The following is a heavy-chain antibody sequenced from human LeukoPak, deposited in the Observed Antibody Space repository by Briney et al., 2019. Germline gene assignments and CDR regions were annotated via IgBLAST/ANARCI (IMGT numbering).Heavy chain of an antibody. D-gene: IGHD5-18*01. CDR3: ARDQGGYSYGAYFDY. CDR1: GFTFSSYA. CDR2: ISYDGSNK. V-gene: IGHV3-30*04. Sequence: GRSLRLSCAASGFTFSSYAMHWVRQAPGKGLEWVAVISYDGSNKYYADSVKGRFTISRDNSKNTLYLQMNSLRAEDTAVYYCARDQGGYSYGAYFDYWGQGTLVTVSS. J-gene: IGHJ4*02.